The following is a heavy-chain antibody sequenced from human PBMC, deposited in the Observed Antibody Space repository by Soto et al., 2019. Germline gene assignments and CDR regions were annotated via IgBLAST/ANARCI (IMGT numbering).Heavy chain of an antibody. CDR3: ASDKWGRHYFDC. V-gene: IGHV4-59*01. D-gene: IGHD7-27*01. CDR1: GGSISSYY. J-gene: IGHJ4*02. Sequence: SATPSLTCPVSGGSISSYYWSWIRHPPGKGLEWIGYIHYSGSTNYNPSLESRVTISVDTSKNQFSLILSSVTAADTAVYYCASDKWGRHYFDCWGQGTLVTVSS. CDR2: IHYSGST.